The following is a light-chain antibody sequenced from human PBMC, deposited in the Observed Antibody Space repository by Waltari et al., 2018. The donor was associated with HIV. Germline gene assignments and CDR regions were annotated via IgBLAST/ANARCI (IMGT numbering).Light chain of an antibody. Sequence: DIQLTQSPSAVSASVGDRATLSCRASQGISRWLAWYQHRPGKAPKFLIYGASTLQGGVPSRFSGSGSGTDFTLTISNLQPEDFATYYCQQANSFPRTFGGGTKVEI. J-gene: IGKJ4*01. CDR3: QQANSFPRT. V-gene: IGKV1-12*01. CDR2: GAS. CDR1: QGISRW.